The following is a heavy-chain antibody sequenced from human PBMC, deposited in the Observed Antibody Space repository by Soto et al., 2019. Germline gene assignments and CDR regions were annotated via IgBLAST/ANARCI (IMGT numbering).Heavy chain of an antibody. V-gene: IGHV4-31*03. CDR1: GVSISSGSYY. Sequence: QVQLQESGPGLVKPSQTLSLTCTVSGVSISSGSYYWSWIRQHAGKGLEWIGYIYSIGSTYYNPSIRSRVSISIDTSKNQFFLNLTSVTAADTAVYYCARGGGDYGGINWGQGTLVTVSS. CDR3: ARGGGDYGGIN. D-gene: IGHD4-17*01. J-gene: IGHJ4*02. CDR2: IYSIGST.